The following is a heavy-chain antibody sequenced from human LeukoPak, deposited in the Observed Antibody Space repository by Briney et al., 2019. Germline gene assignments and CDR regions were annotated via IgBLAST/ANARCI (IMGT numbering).Heavy chain of an antibody. CDR1: GFTFSSYA. V-gene: IGHV3-30*04. D-gene: IGHD3-16*01. CDR2: ILYDGSNK. CDR3: ARAPILGGDAFDI. Sequence: GGSLRLSCAASGFTFSSYAMHWVRQAPGKGLEWVAVILYDGSNKYYADSVKGRFTISRDNSKNTLYLQMNSLRAEDTAVYYCARAPILGGDAFDIWGQGTMDTVSS. J-gene: IGHJ3*02.